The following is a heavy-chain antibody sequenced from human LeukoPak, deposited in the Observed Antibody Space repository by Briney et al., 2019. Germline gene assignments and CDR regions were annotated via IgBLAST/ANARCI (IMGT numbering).Heavy chain of an antibody. Sequence: GGSLRLSCAASGFTLNNYWMSWARQAPGKGLEWVANIKQDGSEKYYVDSVKGRFTISRDNAKNSFYLQMNSLRAEDTAVYHCARGNDYGDYVGIYFDYWGQGTLVTVSS. D-gene: IGHD4-17*01. V-gene: IGHV3-7*01. J-gene: IGHJ4*02. CDR3: ARGNDYGDYVGIYFDY. CDR1: GFTLNNYW. CDR2: IKQDGSEK.